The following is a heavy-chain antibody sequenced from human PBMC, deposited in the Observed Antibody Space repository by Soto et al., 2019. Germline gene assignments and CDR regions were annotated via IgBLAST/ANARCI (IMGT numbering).Heavy chain of an antibody. CDR3: ARAPVVPAATLYYYYMDV. J-gene: IGHJ6*03. V-gene: IGHV4-59*08. CDR1: GGSISSYY. CDR2: IYYSGST. D-gene: IGHD2-2*01. Sequence: SETLSLTCTVSGGSISSYYWSWIRRPPGKGLEWIGYIYYSGSTNYNPSLKSRVTISVDTSKNQFSLKLSSVTAADTAVYYCARAPVVPAATLYYYYMDVWGKGTTVTVSS.